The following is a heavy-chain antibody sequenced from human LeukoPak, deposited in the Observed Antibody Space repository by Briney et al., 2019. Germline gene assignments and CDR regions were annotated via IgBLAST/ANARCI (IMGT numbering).Heavy chain of an antibody. J-gene: IGHJ6*02. V-gene: IGHV3-11*01. D-gene: IGHD6-13*01. Sequence: GGSLRLSCVASGFTFSDYYMSWIRQAPGKGLEWVSYISSSGSTIYYADSVKGRFTISRDNAKNSLYLQMNSLRAEDTAVYYCARILASSSWPYYYYYYGMDVWGQGTTVTVSS. CDR1: GFTFSDYY. CDR3: ARILASSSWPYYYYYYGMDV. CDR2: ISSSGSTI.